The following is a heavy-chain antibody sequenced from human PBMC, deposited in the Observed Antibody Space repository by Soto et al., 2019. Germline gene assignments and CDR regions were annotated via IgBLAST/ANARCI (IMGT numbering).Heavy chain of an antibody. CDR1: GYTFTSYD. CDR2: MNPNSGNT. J-gene: IGHJ6*02. D-gene: IGHD3-3*01. Sequence: ASVKVSCKXSGYTFTSYDINWVRQATGQGLEWMGWMNPNSGNTGYAQKFQGRVTMTRNTSISTAYMELSSLRSEDTAVYYCARGPEYYDFWSGYRSDGMDVWGQGTTVTVSS. CDR3: ARGPEYYDFWSGYRSDGMDV. V-gene: IGHV1-8*01.